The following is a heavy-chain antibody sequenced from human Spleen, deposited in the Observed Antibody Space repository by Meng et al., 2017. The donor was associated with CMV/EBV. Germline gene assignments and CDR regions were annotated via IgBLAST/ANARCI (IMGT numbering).Heavy chain of an antibody. CDR2: INHSGST. D-gene: IGHD2-2*03. CDR1: GFTFGDYA. CDR3: ARVDIVVVPAANLYYYYGMDV. J-gene: IGHJ6*02. Sequence: ESLKISCTASGFTFGDYAMSWIRQPPGKGLEWIGEINHSGSTNYNPSLKSRVTISVDTSKNQFSLKLSSVTAADTAVYYCARVDIVVVPAANLYYYYGMDVWGQGTTVTVSS. V-gene: IGHV4-34*01.